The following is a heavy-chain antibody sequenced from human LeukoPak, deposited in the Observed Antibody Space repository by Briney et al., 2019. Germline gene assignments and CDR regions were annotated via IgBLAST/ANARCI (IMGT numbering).Heavy chain of an antibody. D-gene: IGHD3-10*01. CDR2: ISSSSSYI. J-gene: IGHJ4*02. Sequence: GGSLRLSCAASGFTFSSYSMNWVRQAPGKGLEWVSSISSSSSYIYYADSVKGRFTISRDNAKNSLYLQMNSLRAEDTAVYYCAREISRGWFEELPNFDYWGQGTLVTVSS. V-gene: IGHV3-21*01. CDR3: AREISRGWFEELPNFDY. CDR1: GFTFSSYS.